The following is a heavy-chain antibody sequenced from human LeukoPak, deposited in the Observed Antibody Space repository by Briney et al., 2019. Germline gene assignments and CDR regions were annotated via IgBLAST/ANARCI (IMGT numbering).Heavy chain of an antibody. CDR2: ISGSGGST. J-gene: IGHJ4*02. V-gene: IGHV3-23*01. CDR1: GFTLSSYA. Sequence: GGSLRLSCAASGFTLSSYAMSWVRQAPGKGLEWVSTISGSGGSTYYADSVKGRFTISRDNSKNTLYLQMNSLRAEDTAVYYCAEDRGGITIFGVVIRWGQGTLVTVSS. CDR3: AEDRGGITIFGVVIR. D-gene: IGHD3-3*01.